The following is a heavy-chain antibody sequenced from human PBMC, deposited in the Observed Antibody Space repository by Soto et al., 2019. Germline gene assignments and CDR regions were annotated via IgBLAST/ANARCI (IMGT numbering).Heavy chain of an antibody. V-gene: IGHV4-59*01. CDR3: ARGRLRYYYYYYMDV. J-gene: IGHJ6*03. CDR2: IYYSGRT. CDR1: GGSISSYY. Sequence: SETLSLTCTVSGGSISSYYWSWIRQPPGKGLEWIGYIYYSGRTNYNPSLKSRVTISVDTSKNQFSLKLSSVTAADTAVYYCARGRLRYYYYYYMDVWGKGTTVTVSS.